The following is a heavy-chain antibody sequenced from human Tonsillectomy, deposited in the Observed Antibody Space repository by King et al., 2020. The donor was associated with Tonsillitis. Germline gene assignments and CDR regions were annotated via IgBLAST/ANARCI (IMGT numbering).Heavy chain of an antibody. CDR1: GYSFTSYW. J-gene: IGHJ6*02. CDR2: IHPTDSDT. D-gene: IGHD3-22*01. V-gene: IGHV5-51*01. CDR3: ARLDRDKYDSSGYKTSYFYGMDV. Sequence: GQLVQSGAEVKKPGESLKISCKGSGYSFTSYWIGWVRQLPGKGLEWMGVIHPTDSDTRYSPSFQGQVTISADKSISTAYLQWSSLKASDTAMYYCARLDRDKYDSSGYKTSYFYGMDVWGQGTTVTSP.